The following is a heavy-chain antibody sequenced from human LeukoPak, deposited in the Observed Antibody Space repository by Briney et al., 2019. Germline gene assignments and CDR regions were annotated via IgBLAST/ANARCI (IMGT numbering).Heavy chain of an antibody. V-gene: IGHV4-59*01. CDR3: ARVWSSGSDAFDI. J-gene: IGHJ3*02. CDR2: IYYSGST. D-gene: IGHD2-8*02. Sequence: PSETLSLTCTVSGGSISSYYWSWIRQPPGKGLEWIGYIYYSGSTNYNPSLKSRVTISVDTSKNQFSLKLSSVTAADTAVYYCARVWSSGSDAFDIWGQGTMVTVSS. CDR1: GGSISSYY.